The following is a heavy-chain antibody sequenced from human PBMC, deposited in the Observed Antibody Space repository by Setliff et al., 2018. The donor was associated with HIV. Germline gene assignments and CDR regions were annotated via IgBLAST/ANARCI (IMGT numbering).Heavy chain of an antibody. D-gene: IGHD3-10*01. V-gene: IGHV3-48*01. J-gene: IGHJ6*03. CDR2: IGSTSSSI. CDR3: ARVPRISYTRGVYYYCYMDV. Sequence: GGSLRLSCAASGFTFSSHSMNWVRQAPGKGLEWVSYIGSTSSSIHYADSVKGRFTISRDSAKNSLYLEMNNLRAEDTAMYYCARVPRISYTRGVYYYCYMDVWGKGTTVTVSS. CDR1: GFTFSSHS.